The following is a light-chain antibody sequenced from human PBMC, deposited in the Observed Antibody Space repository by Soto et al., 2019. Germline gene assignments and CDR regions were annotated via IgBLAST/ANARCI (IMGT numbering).Light chain of an antibody. CDR3: QQYNDYSWT. V-gene: IGKV1-5*03. Sequence: DIQMTQSPSTLSASIGDRVTITCRASQSIGSWLAWYQQKPGKAPKVLIYKASILESGVPSRFSGSGSGTEFTLTISSLQPDDFATYYCQQYNDYSWTFGQGTKVEIK. J-gene: IGKJ1*01. CDR2: KAS. CDR1: QSIGSW.